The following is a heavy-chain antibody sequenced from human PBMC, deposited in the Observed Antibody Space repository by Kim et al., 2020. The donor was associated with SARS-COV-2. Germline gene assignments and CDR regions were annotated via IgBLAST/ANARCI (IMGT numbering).Heavy chain of an antibody. CDR1: GFTFSSYA. CDR2: ISGSGGST. D-gene: IGHD6-13*01. Sequence: GGSLRLSCAASGFTFSSYAMSWVRQAPGKGLEWVSAISGSGGSTYYADSVKGRFTISRDNSKNTLYLQMNSLRAEDTAVYYCAKELPQQLVSSGDSYFDYWGQGTLVTVSS. V-gene: IGHV3-23*01. J-gene: IGHJ4*02. CDR3: AKELPQQLVSSGDSYFDY.